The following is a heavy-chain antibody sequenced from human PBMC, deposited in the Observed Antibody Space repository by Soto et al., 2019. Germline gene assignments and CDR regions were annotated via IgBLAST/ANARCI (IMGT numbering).Heavy chain of an antibody. J-gene: IGHJ4*02. D-gene: IGHD1-7*01. CDR1: GGTFSSYA. CDR3: ASSPLDNWNYGGSDY. Sequence: SVKVSCKASGGTFSSYAISWVRQAPGQGLEWMGGIIPIFGTANYAQKFQGRATITADESTSTAYMELSSLRSEGTAVYYCASSPLDNWNYGGSDYWGQGTLVTVSS. CDR2: IIPIFGTA. V-gene: IGHV1-69*13.